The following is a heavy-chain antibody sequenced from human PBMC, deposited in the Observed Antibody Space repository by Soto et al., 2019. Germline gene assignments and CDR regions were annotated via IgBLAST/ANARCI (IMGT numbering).Heavy chain of an antibody. J-gene: IGHJ6*02. Sequence: QVQVVESGGGVVQPGRSLRLSCAASGFTFSSFGMHWVHQAPGKGLEWVSLIWYDGSKKSYEDSVKGRFTISRDNSRNTVYLQMNSLRADDTAVYYCARDASYYSLWSGYYPSRNGMDVWGQGTTVTVSS. CDR2: IWYDGSKK. CDR3: ARDASYYSLWSGYYPSRNGMDV. V-gene: IGHV3-33*01. D-gene: IGHD3-3*01. CDR1: GFTFSSFG.